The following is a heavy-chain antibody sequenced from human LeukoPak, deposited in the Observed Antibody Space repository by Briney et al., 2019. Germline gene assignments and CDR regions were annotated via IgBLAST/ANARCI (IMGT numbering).Heavy chain of an antibody. D-gene: IGHD6-25*01. Sequence: PGGSLRLSCAASGFTFNIYGMHWVRRAPGKGLEWVGYIRYDGSNKYYADSVKGRFTFSRDNAKKTLYLQLNSLRTEDTAVYYCAKEGLAAAGTGGFLDYWGQGTLVTVSS. CDR2: IRYDGSNK. CDR3: AKEGLAAAGTGGFLDY. J-gene: IGHJ4*02. V-gene: IGHV3-30*02. CDR1: GFTFNIYG.